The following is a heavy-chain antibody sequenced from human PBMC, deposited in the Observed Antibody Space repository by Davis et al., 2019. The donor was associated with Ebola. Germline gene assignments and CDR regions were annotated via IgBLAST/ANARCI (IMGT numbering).Heavy chain of an antibody. CDR1: GYTFTSYG. V-gene: IGHV1-18*01. CDR2: ISVYNGNT. Sequence: ASVKVSCKASGYTFTSYGISWVRQAPGQGLEWMGWISVYNGNTNYAQKLQGRVTMTTDTSSRTAYMELRSLRSDDTAVYYCARVKGSTARSASFDYWGQGTLVTVSS. D-gene: IGHD4-11*01. CDR3: ARVKGSTARSASFDY. J-gene: IGHJ4*02.